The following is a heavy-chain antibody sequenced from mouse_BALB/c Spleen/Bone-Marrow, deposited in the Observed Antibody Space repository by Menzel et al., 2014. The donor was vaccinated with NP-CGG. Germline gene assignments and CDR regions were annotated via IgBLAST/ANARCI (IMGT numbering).Heavy chain of an antibody. CDR3: ARDWLRRAMDY. J-gene: IGHJ4*01. CDR2: IWAGGST. CDR1: GLSLTSYG. V-gene: IGHV2-9*02. D-gene: IGHD2-2*01. Sequence: QLQQSGPGLVAPSQSLSITCTVSGLSLTSYGVHWVRQPPGKGLEWLGVIWAGGSTNYNSALMSRLSISKDNSKSQVFLKMNSLQTDDAAMFYCARDWLRRAMDYWGQGTSVTVSS.